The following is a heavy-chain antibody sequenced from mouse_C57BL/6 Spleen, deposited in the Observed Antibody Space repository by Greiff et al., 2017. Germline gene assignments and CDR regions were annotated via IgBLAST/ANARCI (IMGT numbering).Heavy chain of an antibody. D-gene: IGHD2-5*01. J-gene: IGHJ4*01. Sequence: QVQLKESGPGLVAPSQSLSITCTVSGFSLTSYAISWVRQPPGKGLDWLGVIWTGGGTHYNSALKSRLSISKDNSKSQVFLKMNSLQTDDTARYYCARAYSNYNAMVYWGQGTSVTVSS. V-gene: IGHV2-9-1*01. CDR1: GFSLTSYA. CDR2: IWTGGGT. CDR3: ARAYSNYNAMVY.